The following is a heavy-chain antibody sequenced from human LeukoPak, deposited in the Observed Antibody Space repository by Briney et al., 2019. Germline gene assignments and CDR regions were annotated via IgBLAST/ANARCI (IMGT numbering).Heavy chain of an antibody. CDR3: ARVLDYYDSSGYYGY. Sequence: GASVKVSCKASGYTFTAYYMHWVRQAPGQGLEWMGWINPNSGGTNYAQKFQGRVTMTRDTSISTAYMELSRLRSDDTAVYYCARVLDYYDSSGYYGYWGQGTLVTVSS. CDR1: GYTFTAYY. J-gene: IGHJ4*02. D-gene: IGHD3-22*01. CDR2: INPNSGGT. V-gene: IGHV1-2*02.